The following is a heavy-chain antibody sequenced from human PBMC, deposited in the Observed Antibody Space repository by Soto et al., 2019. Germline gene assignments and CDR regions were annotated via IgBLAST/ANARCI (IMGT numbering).Heavy chain of an antibody. J-gene: IGHJ4*02. CDR1: GFTVSNNY. D-gene: IGHD3-10*01. V-gene: IGHV3-53*01. CDR2: IYSGGYT. CDR3: AAHPGGGGY. Sequence: EVQLVESGGGLIQPGGSLRLSCAVSGFTVSNNYMSWVRQAPGKGLEGVSVIYSGGYTAYGDSVKGRFTISRDNSKNTLFPQINSRGAAAPAVFSWAAHPGGGGYWGQGTLVTVSS.